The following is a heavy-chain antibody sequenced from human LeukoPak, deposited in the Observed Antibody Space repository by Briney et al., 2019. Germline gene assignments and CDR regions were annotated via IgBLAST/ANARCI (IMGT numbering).Heavy chain of an antibody. CDR2: IYWDDDK. D-gene: IGHD6-13*01. J-gene: IGHJ4*02. CDR3: AHRRGSSWSEY. Sequence: SGPTLVNPPQTLTLTCTFSGFSLSTREAGVGWIRQPPGKALEWLALIYWDDDKRYSPSLKSRLTITKDTSKNQVVLIMTNMDPVGIAAYYCAHRRGSSWSEYWGQGTPVTVSS. V-gene: IGHV2-5*02. CDR1: GFSLSTREAG.